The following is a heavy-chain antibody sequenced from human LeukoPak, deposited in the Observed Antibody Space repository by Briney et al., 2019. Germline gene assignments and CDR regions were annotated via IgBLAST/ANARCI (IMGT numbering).Heavy chain of an antibody. Sequence: ASVKVSCKASGYTFTSYYMHWVRQAPGQGGEWMGIINPSGGSTSNAQKFQGRVTMTRDTSTSTVYMELSSLRSEDTDVYYCAGFSDHDAFDIWGQGAMVTVPS. CDR2: INPSGGST. CDR1: GYTFTSYY. V-gene: IGHV1-46*01. D-gene: IGHD3-10*01. J-gene: IGHJ3*02. CDR3: AGFSDHDAFDI.